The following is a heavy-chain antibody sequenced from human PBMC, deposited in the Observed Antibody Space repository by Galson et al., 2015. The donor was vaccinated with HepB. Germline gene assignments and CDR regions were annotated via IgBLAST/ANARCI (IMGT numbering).Heavy chain of an antibody. CDR2: ISSSSSYI. J-gene: IGHJ6*02. D-gene: IGHD4-17*01. Sequence: LRLSCAASGFTFSSYSMNWVRQAPGKGLEWVSSISSSSSYIYYADSVKGRFTISRDNAKNSLYLQMNSLRAEDTAVYYCARDMTTALSYYYYYGMDVWGQGTTVTVSS. CDR1: GFTFSSYS. V-gene: IGHV3-21*01. CDR3: ARDMTTALSYYYYYGMDV.